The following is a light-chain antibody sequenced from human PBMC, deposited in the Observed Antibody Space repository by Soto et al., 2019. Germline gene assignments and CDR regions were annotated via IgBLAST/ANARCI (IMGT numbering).Light chain of an antibody. CDR1: QGISSY. J-gene: IGKJ2*01. Sequence: DIPLTQSPSFLSASVGDRVTITRRASQGISSYLAWHQQKPGKAPQLLIYAASTLQSGVPSRFSGSGSGTEFTIKISSLKSEEFATYYCQQLNSYPYTFGQGTKLEIK. V-gene: IGKV1-9*01. CDR2: AAS. CDR3: QQLNSYPYT.